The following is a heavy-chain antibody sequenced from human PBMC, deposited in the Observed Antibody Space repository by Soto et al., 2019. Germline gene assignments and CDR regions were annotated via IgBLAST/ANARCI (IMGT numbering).Heavy chain of an antibody. CDR2: IKQDGSEK. Sequence: GGSLRLSCAASGFTFSTYWMSWIRQAPGKGLEWVANIKQDGSEKWYVDSVKGRFTISRDNAKKSLFLQMNSLRVEDTAVYYCARGDYHDSSGPFSDAFDVWGQGTMVTVSS. D-gene: IGHD3-22*01. V-gene: IGHV3-7*04. J-gene: IGHJ3*01. CDR3: ARGDYHDSSGPFSDAFDV. CDR1: GFTFSTYW.